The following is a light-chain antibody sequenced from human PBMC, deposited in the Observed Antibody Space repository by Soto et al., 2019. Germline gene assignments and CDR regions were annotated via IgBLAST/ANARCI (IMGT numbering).Light chain of an antibody. CDR3: QQRSDSIT. CDR1: QSVSSSN. Sequence: EIVLTQSPGTLSLPPGDRATLYCRASQSVSSSNLAWYQQKRGQSPRLLIYAASSRATGIPDRFSGRGSGAEFTLTIRSLEPEDFAVYYCQQRSDSITXGQGTRLEIK. CDR2: AAS. J-gene: IGKJ5*01. V-gene: IGKV3D-20*02.